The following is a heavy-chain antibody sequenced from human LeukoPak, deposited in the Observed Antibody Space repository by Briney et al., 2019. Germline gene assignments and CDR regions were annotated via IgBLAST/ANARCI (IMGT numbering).Heavy chain of an antibody. V-gene: IGHV4-34*01. D-gene: IGHD3-10*01. CDR1: GGSFSDYY. CDR3: ARRVRGVIISFYYYNGMDV. J-gene: IGHJ6*02. Sequence: PSETLSLTCAVYGGSFSDYYWTWIRQSPGKGLEWIGEINHSGATDYNPSLKSRVTISVDTSKSQFSLKVRSVTAADTAVYYCARRVRGVIISFYYYNGMDVWGQGTTVTVSS. CDR2: INHSGAT.